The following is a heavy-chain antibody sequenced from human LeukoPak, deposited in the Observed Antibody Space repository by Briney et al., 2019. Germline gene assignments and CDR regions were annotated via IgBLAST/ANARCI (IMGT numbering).Heavy chain of an antibody. CDR3: ANGRGYYDS. CDR1: GFTFSSSA. Sequence: GGSLRLSCVASGFTFSSSAMSWVRQAPGRGLEWVSAISGSGGSTYYADSVKGRFTISRDNSKNTVHLQMNSLRADDTAIYYCANGRGYYDSWGQGTLVTVSS. V-gene: IGHV3-23*01. CDR2: ISGSGGST. J-gene: IGHJ4*02. D-gene: IGHD3-22*01.